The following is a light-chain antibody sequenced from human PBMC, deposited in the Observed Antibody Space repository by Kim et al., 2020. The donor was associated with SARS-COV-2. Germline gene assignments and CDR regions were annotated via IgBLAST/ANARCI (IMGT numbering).Light chain of an antibody. CDR3: QQYNNWPPWT. Sequence: SPGERATLSCRASQSVSSNLSAYQQKHGQAPRRLIFGASTRATTSPAGFSGSGSGTEFTLTISSLQSEDVAVYYCQQYNNWPPWTFGQGTKVDIK. CDR2: GAS. J-gene: IGKJ1*01. CDR1: QSVSSN. V-gene: IGKV3-15*01.